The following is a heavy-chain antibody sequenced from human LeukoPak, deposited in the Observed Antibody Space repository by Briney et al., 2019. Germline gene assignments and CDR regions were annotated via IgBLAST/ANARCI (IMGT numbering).Heavy chain of an antibody. D-gene: IGHD4-11*01. CDR2: IYYSGST. V-gene: IGHV4-59*01. Sequence: SETLSLTCTVSGASISSYYWTWIRQPPGKGLEWLGYIYYSGSTNFNPSLKSRITISVDTSKNQFSLNLSSVTAADTAVYYCARLTAVYSDSNFGYWGQGTLVTVSS. J-gene: IGHJ4*02. CDR3: ARLTAVYSDSNFGY. CDR1: GASISSYY.